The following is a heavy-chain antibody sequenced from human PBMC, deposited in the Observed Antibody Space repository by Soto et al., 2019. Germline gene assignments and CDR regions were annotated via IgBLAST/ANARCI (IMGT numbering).Heavy chain of an antibody. CDR3: ARDQSIAVAGTVYYYYGMDV. J-gene: IGHJ6*02. CDR2: INAGNGNT. CDR1: GYTFTSYA. D-gene: IGHD6-19*01. Sequence: KASGYTFTSYAMHWVGQAPGQRLEWMGWINAGNGNTKYSQKFQGRVTITRDTSASTAYMELSSLRSEDTAVYYCARDQSIAVAGTVYYYYGMDVWG. V-gene: IGHV1-3*01.